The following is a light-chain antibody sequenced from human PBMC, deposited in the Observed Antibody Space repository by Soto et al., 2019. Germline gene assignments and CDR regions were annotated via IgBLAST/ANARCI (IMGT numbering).Light chain of an antibody. CDR2: GAS. Sequence: EIVLTQSPGTLSLSPGERATLSCRASQSVHSNYLAWYQHKPGQAPGLLIYGASSRATGIPDRFSGSGSGTDFTLTISRLEPEDFAVYYCQHYGNSPWTFGQGTKVDIK. J-gene: IGKJ1*01. CDR1: QSVHSNY. CDR3: QHYGNSPWT. V-gene: IGKV3-20*01.